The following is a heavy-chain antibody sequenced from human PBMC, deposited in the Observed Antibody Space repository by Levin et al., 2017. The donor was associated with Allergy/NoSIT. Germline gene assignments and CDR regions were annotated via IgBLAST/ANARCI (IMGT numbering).Heavy chain of an antibody. CDR1: GDSISDYY. CDR2: VYYSGTT. Sequence: PSQTLSLTCTVSGDSISDYYWSWIRQPPGKGLEWIGYVYYSGTTNYNPSLKSRVSISIDTSENQFSLNLFSVTAADTAVYYCARGRPARYSSSWFTNWFDSWGQGTLVTVSS. V-gene: IGHV4-59*01. D-gene: IGHD6-13*01. CDR3: ARGRPARYSSSWFTNWFDS. J-gene: IGHJ5*01.